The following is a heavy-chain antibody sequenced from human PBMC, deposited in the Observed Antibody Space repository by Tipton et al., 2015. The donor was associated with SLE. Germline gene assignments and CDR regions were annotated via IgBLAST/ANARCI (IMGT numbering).Heavy chain of an antibody. D-gene: IGHD2-15*01. V-gene: IGHV1-8*01. Sequence: QVQLVQSGAEVKKPGASVKVSCKASGYTFTSYDINWVRQATGQGLEWMGWMNPNSGNTGYAQKFQGRVTMTRNTSITTAFMELSSLRSEDTAVYYCARGVVAATDFQYWGQGTLVTVSS. CDR3: ARGVVAATDFQY. CDR2: MNPNSGNT. CDR1: GYTFTSYD. J-gene: IGHJ1*01.